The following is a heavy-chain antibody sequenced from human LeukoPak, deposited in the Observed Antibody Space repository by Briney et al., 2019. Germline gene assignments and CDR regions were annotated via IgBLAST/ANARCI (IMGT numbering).Heavy chain of an antibody. CDR2: ISSSSSYI. J-gene: IGHJ3*02. D-gene: IGHD6-13*01. CDR1: GFTFSSYS. V-gene: IGHV3-21*04. Sequence: GGSLRLSCAASGFTFSSYSMNWVRQAPGKGLEWVSSISSSSSYIYYADSLKGRFTISRDNAKNSLYLQMNSLRAEDTAVYYCARGYSTSWYLDIWGQGTMVTVSS. CDR3: ARGYSTSWYLDI.